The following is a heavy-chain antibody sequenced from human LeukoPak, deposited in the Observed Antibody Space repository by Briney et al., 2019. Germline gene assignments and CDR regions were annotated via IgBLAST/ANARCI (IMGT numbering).Heavy chain of an antibody. J-gene: IGHJ3*02. CDR2: MNPNSGNT. CDR3: ASWPVLQENDAFDI. V-gene: IGHV1-8*01. D-gene: IGHD3-10*01. CDR1: GYTFTCYD. Sequence: ASVKVSCKASGYTFTCYDINWVRQATGQGLEWMGWMNPNSGNTGYAQKFQGRVTMTRNTSISTAYMELSSLRSEDTAVYYCASWPVLQENDAFDIWGQGTMVTVSS.